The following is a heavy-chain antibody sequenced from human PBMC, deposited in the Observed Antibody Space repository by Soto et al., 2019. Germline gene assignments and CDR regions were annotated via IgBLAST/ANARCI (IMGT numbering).Heavy chain of an antibody. CDR2: INHSGST. J-gene: IGHJ4*02. CDR3: ARYRWSYRHKVRGHYFDY. Sequence: SETLSLTCAVYGGSFSGYYWSWIRQPPGKGLEWIGEINHSGSTNYNPSLKSRVTISVDTSKNQFSLKLSSVTAADTAVYYCARYRWSYRHKVRGHYFDYWGQGTLVTVSS. V-gene: IGHV4-34*01. D-gene: IGHD3-16*02. CDR1: GGSFSGYY.